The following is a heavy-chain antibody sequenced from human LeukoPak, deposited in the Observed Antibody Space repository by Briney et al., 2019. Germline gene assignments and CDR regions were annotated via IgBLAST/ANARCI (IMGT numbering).Heavy chain of an antibody. J-gene: IGHJ4*02. Sequence: GGSLRLSCAASGFTFSVYWMSWVRQAPGKGLEWVANIKQDGSEKYYVDSVKGRFTVSRDNAKNSLYLQMNTLRADDTAVYYCARGRGWTYDSWGRGTLVTVSS. CDR3: ARGRGWTYDS. CDR2: IKQDGSEK. D-gene: IGHD6-19*01. V-gene: IGHV3-7*04. CDR1: GFTFSVYW.